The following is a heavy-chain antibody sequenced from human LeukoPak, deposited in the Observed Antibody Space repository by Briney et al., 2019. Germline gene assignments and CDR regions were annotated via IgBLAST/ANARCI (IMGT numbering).Heavy chain of an antibody. D-gene: IGHD3-10*01. Sequence: GGSLRLSCVASGFTFNKYWISWVRQAPGKGLEWVANIKKDGSEKHYADSMNGRLTISRDNAKNSVYLQMNSLRAEDTAVYYCARGRDYIFSSGLGEDTFDIWGQGTVVTVSS. CDR1: GFTFNKYW. J-gene: IGHJ3*02. CDR2: IKKDGSEK. V-gene: IGHV3-7*01. CDR3: ARGRDYIFSSGLGEDTFDI.